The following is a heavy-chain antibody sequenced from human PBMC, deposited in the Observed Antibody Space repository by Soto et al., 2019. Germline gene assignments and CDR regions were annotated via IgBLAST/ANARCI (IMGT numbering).Heavy chain of an antibody. CDR1: GFTFSSYW. J-gene: IGHJ3*02. CDR2: IKQDGSEK. Sequence: GGSLRLSCAASGFTFSSYWMSWVRQAPGKGLEWVANIKQDGSEKYYVDSVKGRFTISRDNAKNSLYLQMNSLRAEDTAVYYCARDSPLKYDFWSGQDAFDIWGQGTMVTVS. V-gene: IGHV3-7*03. D-gene: IGHD3-3*01. CDR3: ARDSPLKYDFWSGQDAFDI.